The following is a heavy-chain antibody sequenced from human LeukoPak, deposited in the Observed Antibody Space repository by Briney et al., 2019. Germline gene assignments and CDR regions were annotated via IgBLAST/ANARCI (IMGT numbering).Heavy chain of an antibody. CDR2: IIPILGIA. CDR3: ARAYYDSSGYYPYYFDY. J-gene: IGHJ4*02. Sequence: SVKVSCKASGGTFSSYAISWVRQAPGQGLEWMGRIIPILGIANYAQKFQGRVTITADKSTITAYMELSSLRSEDTAVYYCARAYYDSSGYYPYYFDYWGQGTLVTVSS. V-gene: IGHV1-69*04. CDR1: GGTFSSYA. D-gene: IGHD3-22*01.